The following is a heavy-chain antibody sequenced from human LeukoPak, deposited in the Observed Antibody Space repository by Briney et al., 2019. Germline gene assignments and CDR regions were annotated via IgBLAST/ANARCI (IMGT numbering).Heavy chain of an antibody. V-gene: IGHV4-59*12. J-gene: IGHJ3*02. CDR3: ARVPTYYYGSGAEVDAFDI. CDR2: IYYSGST. CDR1: GGSISSYY. D-gene: IGHD3-10*01. Sequence: SETLSLTCTVSGGSISSYYWSWIRQPPGKGLEWIGYIYYSGSTNYNPSLKSRVTISVDKSKNQFSLKLSSVTAADTAVYYCARVPTYYYGSGAEVDAFDIWGQGTMVTVSS.